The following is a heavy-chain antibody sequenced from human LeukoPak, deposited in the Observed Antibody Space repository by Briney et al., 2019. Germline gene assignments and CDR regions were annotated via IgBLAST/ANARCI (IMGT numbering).Heavy chain of an antibody. V-gene: IGHV4-59*01. J-gene: IGHJ4*02. CDR1: GGSISSYY. CDR2: IYYSGST. Sequence: SETLSLTCTVSGGSISSYYWSWIRQPPGKGLEWIGYIYYSGSTNYNPSLKSRVTISVDTSKNQFSLKLSSVTAADTAVYYCARAANPPSFDYWGQGTLVTVSS. CDR3: ARAANPPSFDY.